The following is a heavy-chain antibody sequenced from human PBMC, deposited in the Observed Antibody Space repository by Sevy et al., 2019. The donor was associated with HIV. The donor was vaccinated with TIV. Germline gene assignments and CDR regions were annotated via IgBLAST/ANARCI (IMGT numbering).Heavy chain of an antibody. Sequence: SETLSLTCTVSGGSISISSYYWGWIRQPSGKGLEWIGSFYYSESTYYNPSLKSRVTISVDTSKNQFSLKLSSVTAADTADYYCARAFRAVAGSYYFDYWGQGTLVTVSS. V-gene: IGHV4-39*01. CDR2: FYYSEST. CDR1: GGSISISSYY. D-gene: IGHD6-19*01. CDR3: ARAFRAVAGSYYFDY. J-gene: IGHJ4*02.